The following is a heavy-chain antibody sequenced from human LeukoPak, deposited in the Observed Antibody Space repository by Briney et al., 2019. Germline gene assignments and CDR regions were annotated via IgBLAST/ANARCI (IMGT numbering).Heavy chain of an antibody. J-gene: IGHJ4*02. V-gene: IGHV4-34*01. CDR1: GGSFSGYY. D-gene: IGHD3-22*01. Sequence: SETLSLTCAVYGGSFSGYYWSWIRQPPGKGLEWIGEINHSGSTNYNPSLKSRATISVDTSKNQFSLKLSSVTAADTAVYYCARGKRSHYYDSRSYFDYWGQGTLVTVSS. CDR2: INHSGST. CDR3: ARGKRSHYYDSRSYFDY.